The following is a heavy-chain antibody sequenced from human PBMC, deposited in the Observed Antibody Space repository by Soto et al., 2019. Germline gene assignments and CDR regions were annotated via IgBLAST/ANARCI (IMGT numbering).Heavy chain of an antibody. V-gene: IGHV4-59*01. J-gene: IGHJ5*02. Sequence: SETLSLTCTVSGGSISSYYWSWIRQPPGKGLEWIGYIYYSGSTNYNPSLKSRVTISVDTSNNQFSLKLSSVTAADTAVYYCARGGDIVLVPAARNWFDPWGQGTLVTVSS. D-gene: IGHD2-2*01. CDR1: GGSISSYY. CDR3: ARGGDIVLVPAARNWFDP. CDR2: IYYSGST.